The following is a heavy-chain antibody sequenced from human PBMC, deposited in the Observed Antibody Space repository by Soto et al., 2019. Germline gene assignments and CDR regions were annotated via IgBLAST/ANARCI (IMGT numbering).Heavy chain of an antibody. CDR1: GYTFNTYG. Sequence: ASVKVSCKTSGYTFNTYGVTWVRQAPGQGLEWIGWISTYNGDTNYAQSVQGRVTMTTDTSTSTAYMELRSLRSDDTAVYYCARGNRYDFWSGYSFDPWGQGTLVTVSS. J-gene: IGHJ5*02. V-gene: IGHV1-18*01. CDR2: ISTYNGDT. D-gene: IGHD3-3*01. CDR3: ARGNRYDFWSGYSFDP.